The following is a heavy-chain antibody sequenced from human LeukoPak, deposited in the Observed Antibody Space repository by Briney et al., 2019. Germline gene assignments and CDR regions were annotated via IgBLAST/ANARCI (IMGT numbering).Heavy chain of an antibody. CDR2: IIPIFGTA. CDR1: GGTFSSYA. D-gene: IGHD4-17*01. J-gene: IGHJ5*02. Sequence: GVSVKVSCKASGGTFSSYAISWVRQAPGQGLEWMGGIIPIFGTANYAQKFQGRVTITADESTSTAYMELSSLRSEDTAVYYCASNLPRGYGDYGGFDPWGQGTLVTVSS. V-gene: IGHV1-69*13. CDR3: ASNLPRGYGDYGGFDP.